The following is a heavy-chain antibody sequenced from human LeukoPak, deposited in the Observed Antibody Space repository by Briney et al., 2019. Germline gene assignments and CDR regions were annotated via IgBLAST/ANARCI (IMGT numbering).Heavy chain of an antibody. CDR3: VRFVPMIVVAGGFDY. V-gene: IGHV3-23*01. J-gene: IGHJ4*02. CDR1: GFSFSSYA. D-gene: IGHD3-22*01. Sequence: GGSLRLSCAASGFSFSSYAMSWVRQAPGKGLEWVSAISGSGGSTYDADSVMGRFTISRDNSKNTLYLQMNSLRAEDTAVYYCVRFVPMIVVAGGFDYWGQGTLVTVSS. CDR2: ISGSGGST.